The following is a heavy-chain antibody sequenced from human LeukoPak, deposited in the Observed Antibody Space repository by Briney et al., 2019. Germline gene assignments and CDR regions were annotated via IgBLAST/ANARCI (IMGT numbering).Heavy chain of an antibody. CDR2: IYHSGNT. CDR1: GDSISSSHW. CDR3: ARVTSNWGSYYYYYMDV. D-gene: IGHD7-27*01. V-gene: IGHV4-4*02. J-gene: IGHJ6*03. Sequence: SETLSLTCAVSGDSISSSHWWSWVRQSPGKGLEWIGEIYHSGNTNYNPSLKSRVTISVDTSKNQFSLKLSSVTAADTAVYYCARVTSNWGSYYYYYMDVWGKGTTVTISS.